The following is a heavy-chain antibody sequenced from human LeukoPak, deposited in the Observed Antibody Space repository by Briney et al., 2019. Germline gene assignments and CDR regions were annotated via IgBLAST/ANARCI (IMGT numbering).Heavy chain of an antibody. CDR2: IRYDGSNE. Sequence: PGGSLRLSRAASGFTFSYYGMHWVRQAPGKGLEWVSFIRYDGSNEYYSDSVKGRFTISRDNSKNTLYLQMHSLRAEDTALYYCAKGGGYTYGYFIDYWGQGSLVTVSS. D-gene: IGHD5-18*01. CDR3: AKGGGYTYGYFIDY. V-gene: IGHV3-30*02. CDR1: GFTFSYYG. J-gene: IGHJ4*02.